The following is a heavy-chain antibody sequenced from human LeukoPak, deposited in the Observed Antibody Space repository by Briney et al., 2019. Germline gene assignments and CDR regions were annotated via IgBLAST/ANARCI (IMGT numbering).Heavy chain of an antibody. J-gene: IGHJ3*02. CDR3: ARRNDFDI. Sequence: PSETLSLTCTVSGGPISSYYWSWIRQPPGKGLEWIGYIYSSGSTEYKPSLKSRATISADTSKNQFSLKLTSVTAADTAIYYCARRNDFDIWGQGTMVTVSS. CDR2: IYSSGST. CDR1: GGPISSYY. V-gene: IGHV4-4*08.